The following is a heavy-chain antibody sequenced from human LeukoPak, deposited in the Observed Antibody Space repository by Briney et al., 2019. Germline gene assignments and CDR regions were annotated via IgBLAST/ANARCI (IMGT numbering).Heavy chain of an antibody. J-gene: IGHJ4*02. CDR1: GFTVSSNY. CDR3: ARAKRYDNRGTLDY. Sequence: AGRSLRLSCAASGFTVSSNYMSWVRQAPGKGLEWVSVIYSGGSTYYADSVKGRFTISRDNSKNTLYLQMNSLRAEDTAVYYCARAKRYDNRGTLDYWGQGTLVTVSS. D-gene: IGHD3-10*01. CDR2: IYSGGST. V-gene: IGHV3-53*01.